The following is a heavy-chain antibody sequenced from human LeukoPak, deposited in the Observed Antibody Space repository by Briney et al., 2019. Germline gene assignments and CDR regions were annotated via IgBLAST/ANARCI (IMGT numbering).Heavy chain of an antibody. V-gene: IGHV4-59*01. CDR1: DGSISSYY. CDR2: IYYSGST. J-gene: IGHJ4*02. Sequence: SETLSLTCTVSDGSISSYYWSWIRQPPGKGLEWIGYIYYSGSTNYNPSLKSRVTISVDTSKNQFSLKLSSVTAADTAVYYCARSQGYYDFWSGYYTGYYFDYWGQGTLVTVSS. D-gene: IGHD3-3*01. CDR3: ARSQGYYDFWSGYYTGYYFDY.